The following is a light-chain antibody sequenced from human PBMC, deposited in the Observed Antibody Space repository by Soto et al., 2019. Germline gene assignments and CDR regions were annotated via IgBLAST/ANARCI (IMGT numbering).Light chain of an antibody. CDR1: QSISTS. V-gene: IGKV1-39*01. CDR3: QQSYSSPPT. CDR2: AAS. Sequence: DMQMTQSPSTLSASVGDRVTITCRASQSISTSLAWYQQKPGKAPKLLIFAASSLQSGVPSRFSGSRSGPDFTLTISSLQPEDFATYYCQQSYSSPPTFGQGTKVDIK. J-gene: IGKJ1*01.